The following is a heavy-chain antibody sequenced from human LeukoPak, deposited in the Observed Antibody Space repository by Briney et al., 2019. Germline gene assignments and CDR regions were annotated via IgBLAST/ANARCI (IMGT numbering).Heavy chain of an antibody. CDR1: GFTFRRYS. D-gene: IGHD5-18*01. Sequence: GGSLRLSCAASGFTFRRYSMNWIRQAPGKGLEWVAVISYDGSNKYYTDAVKGRFTISRDNSKNTLYLQMNSLRAEDTAVYYCARDRYSYGSGGSDFDYWGQGTLVTVSS. CDR3: ARDRYSYGSGGSDFDY. J-gene: IGHJ4*02. CDR2: ISYDGSNK. V-gene: IGHV3-30*03.